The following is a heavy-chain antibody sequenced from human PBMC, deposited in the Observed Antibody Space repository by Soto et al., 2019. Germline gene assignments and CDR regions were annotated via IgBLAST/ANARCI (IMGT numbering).Heavy chain of an antibody. CDR1: GFTFGDYA. CDR3: TRDRGGVRDIVVVPAAIFHWFDP. J-gene: IGHJ5*02. CDR2: IRSKAYGGTT. Sequence: GGSLRLSCTASGFTFGDYAMSWFRQAPGKGLEWVGFIRSKAYGGTTEYAASVKGRFTISRDDSKSIAYLQMNSLKTEDTAVYYCTRDRGGVRDIVVVPAAIFHWFDPWGQGTLVTVSS. V-gene: IGHV3-49*03. D-gene: IGHD2-2*01.